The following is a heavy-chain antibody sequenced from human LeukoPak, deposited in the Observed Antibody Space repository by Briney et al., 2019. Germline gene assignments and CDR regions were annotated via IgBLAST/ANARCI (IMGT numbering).Heavy chain of an antibody. J-gene: IGHJ4*02. V-gene: IGHV3-7*01. D-gene: IGHD3-9*01. CDR1: GFTFRNYW. CDR3: ARHIDWAFDN. CDR2: IKQGGSEE. Sequence: GGSLRLSCAASGFTFRNYWMTWVRQPPGNGLAWVANIKQGGSEEYYVDSLRGRFTISRDDAKNSLYLQMNSLRVEDTAVYYCARHIDWAFDNWGQGTLVIVSS.